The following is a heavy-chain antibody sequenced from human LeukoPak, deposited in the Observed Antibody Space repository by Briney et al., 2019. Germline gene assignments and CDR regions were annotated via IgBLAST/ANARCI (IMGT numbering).Heavy chain of an antibody. CDR2: ISSSSSYI. D-gene: IGHD3-22*01. Sequence: GGSLRLSCAASGFTFSSYSMNWVRQAPGKGLEWVSSISSSSSYIYYADSVKGRFTISRDNAKNSLYLQMNSLRAEDTAVYYCARDLVPYYYDSSGYLYWGQGTLVTVSS. V-gene: IGHV3-21*01. J-gene: IGHJ4*02. CDR3: ARDLVPYYYDSSGYLY. CDR1: GFTFSSYS.